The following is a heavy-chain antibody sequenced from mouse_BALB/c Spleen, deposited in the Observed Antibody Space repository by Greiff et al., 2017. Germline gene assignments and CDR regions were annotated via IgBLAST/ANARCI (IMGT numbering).Heavy chain of an antibody. CDR2: ISYSGST. CDR3: ARWGYGNYADY. V-gene: IGHV3-2*02. J-gene: IGHJ2*01. D-gene: IGHD2-10*02. Sequence: EVKLKESGPGLVKPSQSLSLTCTVTGYSITSDYAWNWIRQFPGNKLEWMGYISYSGSTSYNPSLKSRISITRDTSKNQFFLQLNSVTTEDTATYYCARWGYGNYADYWGQGTTLTVSS. CDR1: GYSITSDYA.